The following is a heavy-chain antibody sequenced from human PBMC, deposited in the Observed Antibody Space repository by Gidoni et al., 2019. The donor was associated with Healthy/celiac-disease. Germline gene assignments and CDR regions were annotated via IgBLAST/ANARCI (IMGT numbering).Heavy chain of an antibody. CDR1: GGSFSGYY. V-gene: IGHV4-34*01. CDR2: INHSGST. CDR3: ARSSYYYDSSGLNWYFDL. Sequence: QVQLQQWGAGLLKPSETLSLTCAVYGGSFSGYYWSWIRQPPGKGLAWIGEINHSGSTNYNPSLKSRVTISVDTSKNQFSLKLSSVTAADTAVYYCARSSYYYDSSGLNWYFDLWGRGTLVTVSS. D-gene: IGHD3-22*01. J-gene: IGHJ2*01.